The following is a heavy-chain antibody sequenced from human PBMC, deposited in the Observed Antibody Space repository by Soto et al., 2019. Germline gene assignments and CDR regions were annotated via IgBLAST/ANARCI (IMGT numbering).Heavy chain of an antibody. CDR2: TYYRSKWYS. CDR3: ARDRFANGHFDY. CDR1: GDSVSSNSAT. J-gene: IGHJ4*02. V-gene: IGHV6-1*01. D-gene: IGHD2-8*01. Sequence: SQTLSLPCAISGDSVSSNSATWSWIRQSPSRGLEWLGRTYYRSKWYSDYAVSVKSRITVNSDTSKNQFSLQLNSVTPEDTAVYYCARDRFANGHFDYWGQGTLVTVSS.